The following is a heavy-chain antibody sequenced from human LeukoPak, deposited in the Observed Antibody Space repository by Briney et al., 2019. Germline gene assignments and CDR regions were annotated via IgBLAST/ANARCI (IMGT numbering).Heavy chain of an antibody. CDR2: IYYNGNT. CDR1: GGSISSSSYN. Sequence: SETLSLTCTASGGSISSSSYNWGWIRQTPGKGLEWIGTIYYNGNTYYNASLKSRVSISGDTSNNQFSLRLTSVTATDTAVHYCTRQGDGGRAFDYWGQGILVTVSS. D-gene: IGHD4-23*01. CDR3: TRQGDGGRAFDY. J-gene: IGHJ4*02. V-gene: IGHV4-39*01.